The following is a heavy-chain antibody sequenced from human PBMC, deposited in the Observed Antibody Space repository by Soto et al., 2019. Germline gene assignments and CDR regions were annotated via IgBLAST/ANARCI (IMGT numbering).Heavy chain of an antibody. V-gene: IGHV3-48*02. CDR2: ISTTSFTI. J-gene: IGHJ5*01. CDR3: ARDRCYDGTCYSASDS. CDR1: GFRFSTYD. D-gene: IGHD2-15*01. Sequence: GGSLRLSCAASGFRFSTYDMDWLRQAPGEGPEWIAHISTTSFTIYYADSVKGRFTISRDNARNSLYLEMNSLRDEDTAVYYCARDRCYDGTCYSASDSWGQGTLVTVSS.